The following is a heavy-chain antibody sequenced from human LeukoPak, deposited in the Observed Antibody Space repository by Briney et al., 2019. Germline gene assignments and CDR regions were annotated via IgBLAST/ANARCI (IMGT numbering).Heavy chain of an antibody. D-gene: IGHD6-13*01. CDR3: ARELAAAGGWDY. J-gene: IGHJ4*02. CDR2: IWYDGSNK. Sequence: PGGSLRLSCAASGFTFSSYGMHWVRQAPGKGLEWVAVIWYDGSNKYYADSVKGRFTISRDNSKNTLYLQMNSLRAEDTAVYYCARELAAAGGWDYWGQGTLVTVSS. V-gene: IGHV3-33*01. CDR1: GFTFSSYG.